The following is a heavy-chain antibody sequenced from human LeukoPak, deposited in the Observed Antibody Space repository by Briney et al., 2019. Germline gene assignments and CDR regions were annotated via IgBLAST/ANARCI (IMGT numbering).Heavy chain of an antibody. D-gene: IGHD6-13*01. Sequence: ASVKVSCKASGGTFSSYAISWVRQAPGQGLEWMGGIIPIFGTANYAQKFQGRVTITTDESTSTAYMELSSLRSEDTAVYYCARGTAAAGYRFDYWGQGTLVTASS. CDR3: ARGTAAAGYRFDY. J-gene: IGHJ4*02. CDR1: GGTFSSYA. CDR2: IIPIFGTA. V-gene: IGHV1-69*05.